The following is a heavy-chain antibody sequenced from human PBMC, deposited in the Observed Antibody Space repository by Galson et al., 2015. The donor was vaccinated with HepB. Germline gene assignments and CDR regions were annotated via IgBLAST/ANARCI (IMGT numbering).Heavy chain of an antibody. J-gene: IGHJ4*02. CDR3: AKDNESRGFDH. V-gene: IGHV3-23*01. D-gene: IGHD2-8*01. Sequence: SLRLSCAASGFTFSIYGMTWVRQAPGKGLEWISTINDNGLKTYYADSVKGRFTISRDNSKSALFLQIDSLRVEDTAVYYCAKDNESRGFDHWGQGTLVTVS. CDR1: GFTFSIYG. CDR2: INDNGLKT.